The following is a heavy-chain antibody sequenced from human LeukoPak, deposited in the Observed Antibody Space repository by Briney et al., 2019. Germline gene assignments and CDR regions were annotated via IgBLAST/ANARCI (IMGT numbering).Heavy chain of an antibody. Sequence: GGSLRLSCAASGFTFSSYGMNWVRQAPGKGLEWVAVISYDGSSKYYADSVKGRFTISRDNSKNTLYLQMNSLRAEDTAVYYCAKDTYYYDSSGYTFDYWGQGTLVTVSS. D-gene: IGHD3-22*01. J-gene: IGHJ4*02. V-gene: IGHV3-30*18. CDR3: AKDTYYYDSSGYTFDY. CDR2: ISYDGSSK. CDR1: GFTFSSYG.